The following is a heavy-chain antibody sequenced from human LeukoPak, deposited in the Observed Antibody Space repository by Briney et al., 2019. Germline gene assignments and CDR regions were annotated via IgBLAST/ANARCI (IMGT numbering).Heavy chain of an antibody. J-gene: IGHJ4*02. D-gene: IGHD6-19*01. V-gene: IGHV3-30*18. CDR1: EFTFNNYG. Sequence: GGSLRLSCSASEFTFNNYGMHWVRQAPGKGLEWVALISKDGSNEYYADSVKGRFTISRDNSKNTLDLQMNSLRADDTAVYYCAKHSSGITMAGTIQYWGQGTLVTVSS. CDR2: ISKDGSNE. CDR3: AKHSSGITMAGTIQY.